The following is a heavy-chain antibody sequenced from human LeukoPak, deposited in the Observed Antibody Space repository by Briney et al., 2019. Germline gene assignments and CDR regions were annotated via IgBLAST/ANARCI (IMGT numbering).Heavy chain of an antibody. CDR2: ISSSSYI. CDR1: GFTFSSYS. Sequence: GGSLRLSCAASGFTFSSYSMNWVRQAPGKGLEWVSSISSSSYIYYADSVKGRFTISRDNARNSLYLQMNSLRAEDTAVYYCARDRGDFWTGYYTNYFDYWGQGTLVTVSS. V-gene: IGHV3-21*01. D-gene: IGHD3/OR15-3a*01. J-gene: IGHJ4*02. CDR3: ARDRGDFWTGYYTNYFDY.